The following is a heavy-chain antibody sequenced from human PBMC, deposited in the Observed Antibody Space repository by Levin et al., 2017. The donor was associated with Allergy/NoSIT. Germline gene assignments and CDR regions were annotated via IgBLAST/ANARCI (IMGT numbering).Heavy chain of an antibody. V-gene: IGHV3-33*01. CDR2: IWYDGDDE. D-gene: IGHD3-16*01. CDR1: GFTFSDYA. J-gene: IGHJ2*01. CDR3: ARYDLGYLDL. Sequence: AGGSLRLSCAASGFTFSDYAMHWVRQAPGKGLEWVAFIWYDGDDENYGDSVKGRFTISRDNSKDTLFLQMNSLRVDDTAVYYCARYDLGYLDLWGRGTLVTVSS.